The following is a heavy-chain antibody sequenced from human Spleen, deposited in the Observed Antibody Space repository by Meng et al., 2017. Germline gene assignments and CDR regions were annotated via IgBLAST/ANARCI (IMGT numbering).Heavy chain of an antibody. CDR3: ARDENISLGKLFGDY. Sequence: QVQLVRTGAELKKPGASVKVSCKPSGYTFTAYYIPWVRQAPGQGLEWMGHINPDTGDTLYAQKFQGRVSMTGHTSISTAYVELSGLRSDDTAVYYCARDENISLGKLFGDYWGQGTLVTVSS. CDR2: INPDTGDT. J-gene: IGHJ4*02. D-gene: IGHD2-21*01. CDR1: GYTFTAYY. V-gene: IGHV1-2*06.